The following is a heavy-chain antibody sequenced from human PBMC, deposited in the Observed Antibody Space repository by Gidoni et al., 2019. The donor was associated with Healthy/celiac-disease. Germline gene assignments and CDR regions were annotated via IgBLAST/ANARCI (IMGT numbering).Heavy chain of an antibody. J-gene: IGHJ5*02. D-gene: IGHD6-19*01. CDR2: IYHRGST. V-gene: IGHV4-38-2*01. Sequence: QVQLQESRPGLVKPSETLSLTCAVSGSSISSGYYSGWIRQPPGKGLEWSGSIYHRGSTYYNPSLKSRVTISVDTSKNQFSLKLSSVTAADTAVYYCARVPVYSSGWDRVHAGWFDPWGQGTLVTVSS. CDR3: ARVPVYSSGWDRVHAGWFDP. CDR1: GSSISSGYY.